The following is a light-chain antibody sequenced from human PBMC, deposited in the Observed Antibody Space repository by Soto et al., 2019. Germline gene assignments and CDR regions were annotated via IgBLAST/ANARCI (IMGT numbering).Light chain of an antibody. CDR3: QQYTDWPLT. V-gene: IGKV3-20*01. CDR1: QSVTSNY. Sequence: EVVMTQSPATLSVSPGERATLSCRASQSVTSNYLAWYQQKPGQAPRLLIYGISTRATGVPDRFSGSGSGTDFSLTISRLEPEDFAVYYWQQYTDWPLTFGQGTKVDIK. J-gene: IGKJ1*01. CDR2: GIS.